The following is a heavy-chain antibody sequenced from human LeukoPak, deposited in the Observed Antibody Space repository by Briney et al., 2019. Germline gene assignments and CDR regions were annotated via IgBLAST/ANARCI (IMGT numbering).Heavy chain of an antibody. V-gene: IGHV1-18*01. Sequence: SVKVSCKASGYTFTTYCLSWVRQAPGQGLEWMGWISGYNGYINSAQKFQGRVTMSTDTDTSTAYMELRSLRADDTAMYYCTRVNHYYDSSGYYYEYYFDYWGQGTLVTVSS. CDR1: GYTFTTYC. CDR2: ISGYNGYI. D-gene: IGHD3-22*01. J-gene: IGHJ4*02. CDR3: TRVNHYYDSSGYYYEYYFDY.